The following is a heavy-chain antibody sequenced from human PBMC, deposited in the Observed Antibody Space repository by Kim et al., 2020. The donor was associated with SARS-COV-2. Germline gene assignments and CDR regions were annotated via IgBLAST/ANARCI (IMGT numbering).Heavy chain of an antibody. CDR3: ARSYCGGDCYMAPIDY. D-gene: IGHD2-21*02. Sequence: KFQGRVTMTRNTSISTAYMELSSLRSEDTAVYYCARSYCGGDCYMAPIDYWGQGTLVTVSS. V-gene: IGHV1-8*01. J-gene: IGHJ4*02.